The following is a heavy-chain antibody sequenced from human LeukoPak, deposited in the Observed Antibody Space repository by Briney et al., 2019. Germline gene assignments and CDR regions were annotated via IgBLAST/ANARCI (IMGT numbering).Heavy chain of an antibody. CDR2: ISSSGSTI. CDR3: ASPDVHCSSTSCYTGYYYYMDV. J-gene: IGHJ6*03. V-gene: IGHV3-11*04. Sequence: GGSLRLSCAASGFTFSDYYMSWIRQAPGKGLEWVSYISSSGSTIYYADSVKGRFTISRDNAKNSLYLQMNSLRAEDKAVYYCASPDVHCSSTSCYTGYYYYMDVWGKGTTVTVSS. D-gene: IGHD2-2*02. CDR1: GFTFSDYY.